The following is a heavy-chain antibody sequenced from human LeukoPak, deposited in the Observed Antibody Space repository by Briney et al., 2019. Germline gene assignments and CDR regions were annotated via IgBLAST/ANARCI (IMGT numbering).Heavy chain of an antibody. D-gene: IGHD3-22*01. CDR1: GYSFTSYW. CDR3: ARHVSVGDYYDSSGYYYGIDY. V-gene: IGHV5-51*07. J-gene: IGHJ4*02. Sequence: GESLKISCKGSGYSFTSYWIGWVHQMPGKGLEWMGIIYPGDSDTRYSPSFQGQVTISADKSISTAYLQWSSLKASDTAMYYCARHVSVGDYYDSSGYYYGIDYWGQGTLVTVSS. CDR2: IYPGDSDT.